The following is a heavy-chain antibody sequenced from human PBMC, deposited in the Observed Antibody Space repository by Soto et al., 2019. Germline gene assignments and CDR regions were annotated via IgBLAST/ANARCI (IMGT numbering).Heavy chain of an antibody. CDR2: ISYDGSNK. Sequence: GGSLRLSCVASGFTFSRYVMSWVRQAPGKGLEWVAVISYDGSNKYYADSVKGRFTISRDNSKNTLYLQMNSLRAEDTAVYYCAKDPSGSYYYYYGMDVWGQGTTVTVSS. CDR1: GFTFSRYV. J-gene: IGHJ6*02. V-gene: IGHV3-30*18. CDR3: AKDPSGSYYYYYGMDV. D-gene: IGHD1-26*01.